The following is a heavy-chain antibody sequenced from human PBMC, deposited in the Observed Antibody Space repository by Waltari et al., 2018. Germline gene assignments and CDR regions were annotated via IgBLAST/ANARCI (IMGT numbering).Heavy chain of an antibody. CDR1: GGSISRSTW. D-gene: IGHD3-22*01. CDR2: IYRSGST. Sequence: QVQLQESGPGLVKPSGTLSLTCAVSGGSISRSTWWSWVRQPPGKGLEGIGEIYRSGSTNYNPSLKSRVTISVDKSKNQFSLKLSSVTAADTAVYYCARVYPDYYDSSGYYYGMNRCAFDIWGQGTMVTVSS. J-gene: IGHJ3*02. V-gene: IGHV4-4*02. CDR3: ARVYPDYYDSSGYYYGMNRCAFDI.